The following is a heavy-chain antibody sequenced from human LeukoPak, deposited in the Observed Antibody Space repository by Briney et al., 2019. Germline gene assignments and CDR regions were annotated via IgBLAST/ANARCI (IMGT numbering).Heavy chain of an antibody. V-gene: IGHV3-53*01. Sequence: PGGSLRLSCAASGFTFSKYVMHWVRQAPGKGLEWVSVIYSGGSTYYADSVKGRFTISRDNSKNTLYLQMNSLRAEDTAVYYCATYYDSSGYYPGGLDYWGQGTLVTVSS. D-gene: IGHD3-22*01. CDR3: ATYYDSSGYYPGGLDY. CDR1: GFTFSKYV. CDR2: IYSGGST. J-gene: IGHJ4*02.